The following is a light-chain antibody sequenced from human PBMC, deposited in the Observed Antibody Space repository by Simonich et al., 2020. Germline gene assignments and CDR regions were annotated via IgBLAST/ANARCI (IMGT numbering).Light chain of an antibody. V-gene: IGLV2-14*01. CDR3: SSYTSSSTLV. CDR2: DVS. Sequence: QSALTQPASVSGSPGQSITISCTGTSSDVGGYNYVSWYQQHPGKAPKLMIYDVSKRTSGVFNRFSGSNSGNTASLTISGLQAEDEADYYCSSYTSSSTLVFGGGTKLTVL. J-gene: IGLJ2*01. CDR1: SSDVGGYNY.